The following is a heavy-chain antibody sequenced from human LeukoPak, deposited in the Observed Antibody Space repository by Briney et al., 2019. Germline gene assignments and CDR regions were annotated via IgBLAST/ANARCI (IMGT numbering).Heavy chain of an antibody. CDR1: GGSIAGSFYY. D-gene: IGHD3-9*01. Sequence: SETLSLTCIVSGGSIAGSFYYWAWIRQTPGKGLEWIGTIYSGGSTYYNPSLKSRVTISVDRSKNQFSLKLNSVTAADTAVYYCADRAGYDAFDIWGQGKLVTVSS. CDR3: ADRAGYDAFDI. J-gene: IGHJ3*02. CDR2: IYSGGST. V-gene: IGHV4-39*07.